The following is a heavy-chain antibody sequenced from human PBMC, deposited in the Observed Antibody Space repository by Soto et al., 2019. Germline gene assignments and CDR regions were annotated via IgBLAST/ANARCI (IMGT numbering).Heavy chain of an antibody. D-gene: IGHD6-19*01. CDR1: GGSISSSSYY. Sequence: PSETLSLTCTVSGGSISSSSYYWGWIRQPPGKGLEWIGSIYYSGSTYYNPSLKSRVTISVDTSKNQFSLKLSSVTAADTAVYYFAREVIAVAGTANWFDPWGQGTLVTVSS. V-gene: IGHV4-39*02. CDR2: IYYSGST. J-gene: IGHJ5*02. CDR3: AREVIAVAGTANWFDP.